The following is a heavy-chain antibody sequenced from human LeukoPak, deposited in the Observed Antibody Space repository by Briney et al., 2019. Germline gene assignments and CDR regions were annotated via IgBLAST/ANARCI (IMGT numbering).Heavy chain of an antibody. CDR3: ARDQYSYAHAAH. D-gene: IGHD5-18*01. V-gene: IGHV3-66*01. CDR2: IYSGGTT. J-gene: IGHJ4*02. CDR1: GFTVSSNY. Sequence: GGSLKLSCAASGFTVSSNYMSWVRQAPGKGLEWVSVIYSGGTTYYADSVKGRFTISRDNSKNTLHLQMNSLRAEDTAVYYCARDQYSYAHAAHWGQGTLVTVSS.